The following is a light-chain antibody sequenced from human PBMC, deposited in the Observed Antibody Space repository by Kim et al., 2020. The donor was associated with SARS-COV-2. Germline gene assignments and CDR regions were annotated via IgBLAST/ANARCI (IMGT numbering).Light chain of an antibody. V-gene: IGLV3-1*01. CDR2: QDI. Sequence: SPGKTATFICSGNNLGGRYVSGYQQRPGQTPVLVIYQDIERPSGIPDRFSGSNSGNTATLTISGTQAMDEADYYCQAWDNNAAILGGGTQLTVL. CDR1: NLGGRY. CDR3: QAWDNNAAI. J-gene: IGLJ2*01.